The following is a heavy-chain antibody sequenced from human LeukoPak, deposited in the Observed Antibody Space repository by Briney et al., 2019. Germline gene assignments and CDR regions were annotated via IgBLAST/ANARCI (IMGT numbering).Heavy chain of an antibody. CDR1: GFIFSSYA. V-gene: IGHV3-23*01. D-gene: IGHD3-16*01. Sequence: GGSLSLSCAASGFIFSSYAMSWVRQAPGKGLEWVSSISGTGGTTYYADSVKDRFTISRDNSKNTLCLQMNSLRAEDTAIYYCASYPRSLEQWGQGTLVTVSS. CDR3: ASYPRSLEQ. J-gene: IGHJ4*02. CDR2: ISGTGGTT.